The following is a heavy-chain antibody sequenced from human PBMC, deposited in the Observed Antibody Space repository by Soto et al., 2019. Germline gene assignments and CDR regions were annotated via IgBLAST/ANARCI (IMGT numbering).Heavy chain of an antibody. V-gene: IGHV3-23*01. CDR3: ATDLLIVVSPNWFDP. CDR1: GFTFSSYA. J-gene: IGHJ5*02. CDR2: ISGSGGST. Sequence: GGSLRLSCAASGFTFSSYAMSWVRQAPGKGLEWVSAISGSGGSTYYADSVKGRFTISRDNSKNTLYLQMNSLRAEDTAVEYCATDLLIVVSPNWFDPWGQGTLVTVSS. D-gene: IGHD2-15*01.